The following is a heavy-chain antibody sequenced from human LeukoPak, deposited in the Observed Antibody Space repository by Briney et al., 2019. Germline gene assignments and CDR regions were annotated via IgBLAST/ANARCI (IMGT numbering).Heavy chain of an antibody. D-gene: IGHD3-16*02. V-gene: IGHV3-20*04. CDR2: INWNGGST. J-gene: IGHJ5*02. CDR3: ARDLSYDYVWGSYRPNWFDP. Sequence: GGSLRLSCAASGFTFDDYGMSWVRQAPGKGLEWVSGINWNGGSTGYADSVKGRFTISRVNAKNSLYLQMNSLRAEDTAFYYCARDLSYDYVWGSYRPNWFDPWGQGTLVTVSS. CDR1: GFTFDDYG.